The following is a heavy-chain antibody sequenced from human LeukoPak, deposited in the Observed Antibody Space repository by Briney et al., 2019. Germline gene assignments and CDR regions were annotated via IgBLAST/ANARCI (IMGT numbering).Heavy chain of an antibody. CDR3: VRELSDSGSYSDLDWFDP. D-gene: IGHD1-26*01. V-gene: IGHV6-1*01. CDR1: GDSVSSNSAA. J-gene: IGHJ5*02. Sequence: SQTLSLTCAISGDSVSSNSAAWNWIRQSPSRGLEWLGRTYYRSKWYNDYAVSVKSRITINPDTSKNQFSLQLNSVTPEDTAVYYCVRELSDSGSYSDLDWFDPWGQGTLVTVSS. CDR2: TYYRSKWYN.